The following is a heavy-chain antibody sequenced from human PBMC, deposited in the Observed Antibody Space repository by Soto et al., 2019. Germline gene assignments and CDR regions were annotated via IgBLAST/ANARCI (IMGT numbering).Heavy chain of an antibody. J-gene: IGHJ5*02. Sequence: SETLSLTCNVSGGSISSGGYYWSWIRQHPGKGLEWIGYIYHSGSTYYNPSLKSRVTISVDTPKNQFSVKLSSVSAADTAVYYCARDLGNGCFDPWGQGTLVTVSS. CDR1: GGSISSGGYY. D-gene: IGHD4-4*01. V-gene: IGHV4-31*03. CDR3: ARDLGNGCFDP. CDR2: IYHSGST.